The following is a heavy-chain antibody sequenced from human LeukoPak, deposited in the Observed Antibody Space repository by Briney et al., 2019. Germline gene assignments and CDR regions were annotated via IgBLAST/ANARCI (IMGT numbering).Heavy chain of an antibody. CDR2: ISSSGTYV. J-gene: IGHJ3*02. Sequence: GGSLGLSCAASGFTFSSYSMNWVRQAAGKGLEWVSSISSSGTYVYYADSVKGRFTISRDNAKNSLSLQMNSLRADDAAVYYCARASSKQLAGYLPDGFDIWGQGTMVTVSS. V-gene: IGHV3-21*01. CDR3: ARASSKQLAGYLPDGFDI. D-gene: IGHD3-9*01. CDR1: GFTFSSYS.